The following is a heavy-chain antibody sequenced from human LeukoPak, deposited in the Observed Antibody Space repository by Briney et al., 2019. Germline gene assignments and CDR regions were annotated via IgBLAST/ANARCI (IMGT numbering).Heavy chain of an antibody. D-gene: IGHD4-17*01. J-gene: IGHJ4*02. V-gene: IGHV3-33*03. CDR2: IAYDGSRA. Sequence: AGSLRLSCAGSGFTFGGHGMHWIRQTPGKGLEWVAVIAYDGSRAFYADSVKGRFTISRDNSKNTMSVQMDDLRGEDTAVYFCTSYNGDHFDYWGQGTLVTVSS. CDR3: TSYNGDHFDY. CDR1: GFTFGGHG.